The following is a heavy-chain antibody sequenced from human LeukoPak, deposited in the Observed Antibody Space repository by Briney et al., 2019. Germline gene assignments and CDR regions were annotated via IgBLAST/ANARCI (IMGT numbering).Heavy chain of an antibody. Sequence: GGSLGLSCAASGFTFSDYNMNWVRQAPGKGLEWISYISSVSNIYYADSVRGRFTISRDNAKNSLHLQMNSLRDEDTAVYYCARGVSRYISGWHFDYWGQGTLVTVSS. D-gene: IGHD6-19*01. V-gene: IGHV3-69-1*01. J-gene: IGHJ4*02. CDR3: ARGVSRYISGWHFDY. CDR2: ISSVSNI. CDR1: GFTFSDYN.